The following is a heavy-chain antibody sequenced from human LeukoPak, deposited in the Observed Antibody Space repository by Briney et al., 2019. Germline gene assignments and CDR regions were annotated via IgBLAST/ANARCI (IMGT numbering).Heavy chain of an antibody. CDR3: ATLTGATRVAATGWFDP. CDR2: IYHSGST. CDR1: GGSISRGGYA. V-gene: IGHV4-30-2*01. Sequence: MASETLSLTCAVSGGSISRGGYAWSWLRQPPGKGLEWIVYIYHSGSTYYNPSLKSRVTISVDRSKNQFSLKLSSVTAADTAVYYCATLTGATRVAATGWFDPWGQGTLVTVSS. J-gene: IGHJ5*02. D-gene: IGHD2-15*01.